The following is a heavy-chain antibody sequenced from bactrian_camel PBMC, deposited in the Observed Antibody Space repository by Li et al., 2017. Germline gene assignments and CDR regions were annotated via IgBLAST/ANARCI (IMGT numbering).Heavy chain of an antibody. V-gene: IGHV3S40*01. CDR2: IDTAAAIM. Sequence: VQLVESGGGLVQPGGSLRLSCAASGFTFSSYAMSWVRQAQGKDLEWVALIDTAAAIMYYADSVKGRITASRDNAKNTVYLQMDSLKSADTAVYYCAADQSWWHLNFWGQGTQVTVS. D-gene: IGHD7*01. J-gene: IGHJ4*01. CDR1: GFTFSSYA. CDR3: AADQSWWHLNF.